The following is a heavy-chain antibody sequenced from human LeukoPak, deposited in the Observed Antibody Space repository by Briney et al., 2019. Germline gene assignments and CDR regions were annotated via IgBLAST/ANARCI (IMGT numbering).Heavy chain of an antibody. V-gene: IGHV3-30*04. D-gene: IGHD3-16*01. J-gene: IGHJ3*01. CDR2: ISYDGSNK. CDR3: ARDFLHLGG. CDR1: GFTFSSYA. Sequence: GGSLRLSCAASGFTFSSYAMHWVRQAPGKGLEWVAVISYDGSNKYYADSVKGRFTISRDNSKNTLYLQMSSLRAEDTAVYYCARDFLHLGGWGQGTMVTVSS.